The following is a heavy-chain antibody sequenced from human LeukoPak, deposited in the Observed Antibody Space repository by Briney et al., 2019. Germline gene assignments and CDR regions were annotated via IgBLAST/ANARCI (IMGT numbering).Heavy chain of an antibody. D-gene: IGHD6-13*01. CDR2: INHSGST. CDR1: GGSISSYY. CDR3: ARAVPPWYSSSWFGLGFHFDY. Sequence: PSETLSLTCTVSGGSISSYYWSWIRQPPGKGLEWIGEINHSGSTNYNPSLKSRVTISVDTSKNQFSLKLSSVTAADTAVYYCARAVPPWYSSSWFGLGFHFDYWGQGTLVTVSS. V-gene: IGHV4-34*01. J-gene: IGHJ4*02.